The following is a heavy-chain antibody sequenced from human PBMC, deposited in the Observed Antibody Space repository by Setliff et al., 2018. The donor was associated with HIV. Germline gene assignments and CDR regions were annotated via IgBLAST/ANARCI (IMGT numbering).Heavy chain of an antibody. CDR2: INPNSNSGGT. CDR1: GYTLTGYY. Sequence: GASVKVSCKASGYTLTGYYIHWVRQAPGQGLEWMGWINPNSNSGGTVYAQKFQGRVTMTRDTSISTAYMELGSLRSNDTAVYYCAREGAGSWYIYWGQGTLVTVSS. CDR3: AREGAGSWYIY. J-gene: IGHJ4*02. V-gene: IGHV1-2*02. D-gene: IGHD6-13*01.